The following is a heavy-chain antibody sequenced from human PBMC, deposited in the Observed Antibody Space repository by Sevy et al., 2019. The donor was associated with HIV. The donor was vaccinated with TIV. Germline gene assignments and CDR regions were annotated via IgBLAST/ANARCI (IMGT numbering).Heavy chain of an antibody. CDR1: GYTFTSYG. J-gene: IGHJ4*02. V-gene: IGHV1-18*04. CDR3: ARAGRKDIVVVVAATGVDY. D-gene: IGHD2-15*01. Sequence: ASVKVSCKASGYTFTSYGISWVRQAPGQGLEWMGWISAYNGNTNYAQKLQGRVTMTTDTSTGTDYVGLRSLRSDDTAVYYCARAGRKDIVVVVAATGVDYWGQGTLVTVSS. CDR2: ISAYNGNT.